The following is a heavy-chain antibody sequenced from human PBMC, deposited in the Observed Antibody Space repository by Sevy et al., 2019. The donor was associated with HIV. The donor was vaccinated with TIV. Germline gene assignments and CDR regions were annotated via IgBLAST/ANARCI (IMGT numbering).Heavy chain of an antibody. CDR3: ARVVTMVRGVIMHDAFDI. V-gene: IGHV1-69*13. J-gene: IGHJ3*02. Sequence: ASVKVSCKASGGTFSSYAISWVRQAPGQGLEWMGGIIHIFGTANYAQKFQGRVTITADESTSTAYMELSSLRSEDTAVYYCARVVTMVRGVIMHDAFDIWGQGTMVTVSS. CDR2: IIHIFGTA. CDR1: GGTFSSYA. D-gene: IGHD3-10*01.